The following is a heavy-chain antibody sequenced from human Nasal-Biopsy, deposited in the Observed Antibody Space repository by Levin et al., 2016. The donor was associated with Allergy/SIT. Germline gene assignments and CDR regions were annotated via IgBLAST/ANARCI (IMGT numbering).Heavy chain of an antibody. CDR1: GFTFSNAW. J-gene: IGHJ4*02. D-gene: IGHD3-3*01. CDR2: SKSKSDGGAI. V-gene: IGHV3-15*01. CDR3: ITGGSLSVY. Sequence: GGSLRLSCAASGFTFSNAWMSWVRQAPGKGLEWVGRSKSKSDGGAIDYAEPVKGRFTISRDDSKNTLYLQMNSLKTEDTGVYYCITGGSLSVYWGQGTLVTVSS.